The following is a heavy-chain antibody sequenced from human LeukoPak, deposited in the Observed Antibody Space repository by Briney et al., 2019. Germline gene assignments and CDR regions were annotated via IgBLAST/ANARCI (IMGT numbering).Heavy chain of an antibody. CDR1: GFTFNNYG. J-gene: IGHJ4*02. CDR2: ISYDGPNK. CDR3: AKGLARFGYGALLDY. Sequence: GGSLRLSCAASGFTFNNYGMHWVRQAPGKGLEWVAVISYDGPNKYYADSVRGRFTISRDNSKNTQYLRMNSLRSEDTAVYYCAKGLARFGYGALLDYWGQGTLVTVSS. V-gene: IGHV3-30*18. D-gene: IGHD4/OR15-4a*01.